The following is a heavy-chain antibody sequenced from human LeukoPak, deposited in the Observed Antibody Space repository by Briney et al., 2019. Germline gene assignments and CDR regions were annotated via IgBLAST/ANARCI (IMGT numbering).Heavy chain of an antibody. V-gene: IGHV3-30*18. CDR3: AKDSYSSGWPLYCYYGMDV. Sequence: GGSLRLSCAASGFTFSSYGMHWVRQAPGKGLEWVAVISYDGSNKYYADSVKGRFTISRDNSKNTLYLQMNSLRAEDTAVYYCAKDSYSSGWPLYCYYGMDVWGQGTTVTVSS. CDR1: GFTFSSYG. D-gene: IGHD6-19*01. J-gene: IGHJ6*02. CDR2: ISYDGSNK.